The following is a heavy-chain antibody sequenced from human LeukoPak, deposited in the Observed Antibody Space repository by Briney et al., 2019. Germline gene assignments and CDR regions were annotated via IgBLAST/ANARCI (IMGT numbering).Heavy chain of an antibody. Sequence: SVKVSCKASGYTFTGYYMHWVRQAPGQGLEWMGRIIPILGIANYAQKFQGRVTITADKSTSTAYMELSSLRSEDTAVYYCASRLRSNYAFDIWGQGTMVTVSS. D-gene: IGHD4/OR15-4a*01. J-gene: IGHJ3*02. CDR1: GYTFTGYY. V-gene: IGHV1-69*02. CDR3: ASRLRSNYAFDI. CDR2: IIPILGIA.